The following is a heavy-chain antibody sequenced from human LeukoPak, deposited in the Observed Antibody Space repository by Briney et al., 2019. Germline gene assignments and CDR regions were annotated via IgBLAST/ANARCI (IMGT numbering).Heavy chain of an antibody. CDR3: ARDSGSYLSPYYFDY. J-gene: IGHJ4*02. Sequence: SVKVSCKASGGTFSSYAIIWVRQAPGQGLEWMGRIIPILGIANYAQKFQGRVTITADKSTSTAYMELSSLRSEDTAVYYCARDSGSYLSPYYFDYWGQGTLVTVSS. D-gene: IGHD1-26*01. CDR2: IIPILGIA. V-gene: IGHV1-69*04. CDR1: GGTFSSYA.